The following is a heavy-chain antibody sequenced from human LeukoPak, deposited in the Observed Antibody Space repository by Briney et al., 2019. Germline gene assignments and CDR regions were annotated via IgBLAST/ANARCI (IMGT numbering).Heavy chain of an antibody. CDR2: ISAYNGNT. CDR3: ARLIAAAGNFDY. D-gene: IGHD6-13*01. Sequence: ASVKDSCKASGYTFTSYAFSWVRQAPGHGLEWMGWISAYNGNTNYAQKLQGRVTMTTDTSTSTAYMELRSLRSDDTAVYYCARLIAAAGNFDYWGQGTLVTVSS. CDR1: GYTFTSYA. V-gene: IGHV1-18*01. J-gene: IGHJ4*02.